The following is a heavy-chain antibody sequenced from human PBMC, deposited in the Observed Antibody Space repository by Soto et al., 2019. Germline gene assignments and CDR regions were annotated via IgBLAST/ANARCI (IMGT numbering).Heavy chain of an antibody. D-gene: IGHD5-12*01. V-gene: IGHV4-34*01. CDR1: GGSFSGYY. Sequence: SETLSLTCAVYGGSFSGYYWSWIRQPPGKGLEWIGEINHSGSTNYNPSLKSRVTISVDTSKNQFSLKLSSVTAADTAVYYCARCVVWDGYLYGMDVWGQGTTVTVSS. J-gene: IGHJ6*02. CDR2: INHSGST. CDR3: ARCVVWDGYLYGMDV.